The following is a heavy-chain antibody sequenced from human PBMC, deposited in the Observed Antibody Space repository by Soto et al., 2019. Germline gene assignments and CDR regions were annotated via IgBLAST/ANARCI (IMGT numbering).Heavy chain of an antibody. CDR2: IIPVFGTT. CDR1: GGTFSSYA. CDR3: ARSRATTVAFDI. V-gene: IGHV1-69*01. D-gene: IGHD1-1*01. Sequence: QVQLVQSGAEVKKPGSSVKVSCKASGGTFSSYAFTWVRQAPGQGPEWMGRIIPVFGTTNYAQKFQGRVTIIADESTSTAYMELSSLRSEDTAIYYCARSRATTVAFDIWGQGTLVTVSS. J-gene: IGHJ3*02.